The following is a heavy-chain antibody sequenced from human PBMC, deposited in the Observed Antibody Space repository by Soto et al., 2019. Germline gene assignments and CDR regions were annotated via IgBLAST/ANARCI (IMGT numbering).Heavy chain of an antibody. Sequence: QITLKESGPTLVKPTQTLTLTCTFSGFSLTTSGVGVGWIRRPPGKALEWLALIYWDDDKRYSPSLKSRLTITKDTSKNQVVLTMTNMDHVDTATYYCAHRLEIAVTGTLDYWGQGTLVTVSS. D-gene: IGHD1-1*01. CDR1: GFSLTTSGVG. V-gene: IGHV2-5*02. CDR2: IYWDDDK. J-gene: IGHJ4*02. CDR3: AHRLEIAVTGTLDY.